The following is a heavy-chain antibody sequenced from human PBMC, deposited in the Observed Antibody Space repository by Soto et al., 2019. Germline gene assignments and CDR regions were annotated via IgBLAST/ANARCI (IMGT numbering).Heavy chain of an antibody. J-gene: IGHJ4*02. CDR2: ISGSAGSP. V-gene: IGHV3-23*01. CDR1: GFTFGSYA. Sequence: EVQLLESGGGLVQPGGSLRLSCAASGFTFGSYAMSWVRQAPGRGLEWVSGISGSAGSPYYVDSVKGRFTISRDNSKNTLYLQMNSLRAEDTAVYYCAKDRSSFSCYAFDYWGQGILVTVSS. CDR3: AKDRSSFSCYAFDY. D-gene: IGHD2-15*01.